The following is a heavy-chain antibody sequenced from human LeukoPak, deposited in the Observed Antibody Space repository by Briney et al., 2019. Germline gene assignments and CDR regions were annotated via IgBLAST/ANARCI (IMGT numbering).Heavy chain of an antibody. CDR3: AKQLPYYYDSSGYSNWFDP. CDR1: GFTFGDYA. D-gene: IGHD3-22*01. Sequence: PGGSLRLSCTASGFTFGDYAMSWVRQAPGKGLEWVSAISGSGGSTYYADSVKGRFTISRDNSKNTLYLQMNSLRAEDTAVYYCAKQLPYYYDSSGYSNWFDPWGQGTLVTVSS. CDR2: ISGSGGST. J-gene: IGHJ5*02. V-gene: IGHV3-23*01.